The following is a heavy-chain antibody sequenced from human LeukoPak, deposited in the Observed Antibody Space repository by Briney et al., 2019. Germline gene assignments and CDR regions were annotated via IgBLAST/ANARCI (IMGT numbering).Heavy chain of an antibody. J-gene: IGHJ4*02. CDR2: INPDSGGT. Sequence: GASVKVSCKASGYTFTGNYIHWVREAPGQGLEWMGWINPDSGGTNHAQKIQGRVTMTRDTSISTAYMELSSLRSDDTAVYYCANAPDTARGGYFFDYWGQGTLVTVSS. CDR1: GYTFTGNY. V-gene: IGHV1-2*02. D-gene: IGHD5-18*01. CDR3: ANAPDTARGGYFFDY.